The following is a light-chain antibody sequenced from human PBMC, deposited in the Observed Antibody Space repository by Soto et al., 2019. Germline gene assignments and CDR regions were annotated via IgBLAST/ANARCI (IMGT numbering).Light chain of an antibody. V-gene: IGLV2-23*01. J-gene: IGLJ3*02. CDR1: SSDVGSYNL. CDR2: EGS. Sequence: QSALTQPASVSGSPGQSITISCTGTSSDVGSYNLVSWYQQHPGKAPKLMIYEGSKRPSGVSNRFSGSKSGHTASLTISGLQAEDEADYYCCSYAGSSTWVFGGGPQLTV. CDR3: CSYAGSSTWV.